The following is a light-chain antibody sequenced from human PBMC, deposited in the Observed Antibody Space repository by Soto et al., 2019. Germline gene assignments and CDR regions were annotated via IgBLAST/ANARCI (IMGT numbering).Light chain of an antibody. CDR3: HQYHYWWT. Sequence: EIVMTQSPATLSVSPVERVTLSFRSSQSVSGHLAWYQQKPGQAPRLIISGASTRATGIPARFSGSGSGTEFTLTISSLQSEDFAVYYCHQYHYWWTFGQGTKVDIK. CDR1: QSVSGH. J-gene: IGKJ1*01. CDR2: GAS. V-gene: IGKV3-15*01.